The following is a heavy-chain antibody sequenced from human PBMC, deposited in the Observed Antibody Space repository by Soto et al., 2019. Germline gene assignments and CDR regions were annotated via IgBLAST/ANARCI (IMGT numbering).Heavy chain of an antibody. J-gene: IGHJ6*02. D-gene: IGHD5-12*01. CDR1: GCTFTSYA. V-gene: IGHV1-3*01. CDR3: ARDGGGYSGYDPYYYYVLDF. CDR2: INAGNGNT. Sequence: GASVKVSCKASGCTFTSYAMHWVRQAPGQRLECMGWINAGNGNTKYSQKFQGRVTITRDTSASTAYMELSSLRSEDTAVYYCARDGGGYSGYDPYYYYVLDFSGQGTSVIGSS.